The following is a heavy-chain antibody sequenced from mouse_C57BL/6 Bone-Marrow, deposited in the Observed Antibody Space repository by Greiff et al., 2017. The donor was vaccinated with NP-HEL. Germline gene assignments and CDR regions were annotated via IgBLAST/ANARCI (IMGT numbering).Heavy chain of an antibody. Sequence: VQLQQSGAELAKPGASVKLSCKASGYTFTSYWMHWVKQRPGQGLEWIGYINPSSGYTKYNQKFKDKATLTADKSSSTAYMQLSSLTYEDSAVYYCARPLITTVVATEGYYCDYWGQGTTLTVSS. V-gene: IGHV1-7*01. D-gene: IGHD1-1*01. J-gene: IGHJ2*01. CDR1: GYTFTSYW. CDR2: INPSSGYT. CDR3: ARPLITTVVATEGYYCDY.